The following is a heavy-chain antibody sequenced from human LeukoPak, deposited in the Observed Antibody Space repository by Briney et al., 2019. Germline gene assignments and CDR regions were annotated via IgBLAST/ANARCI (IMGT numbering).Heavy chain of an antibody. CDR2: ISSNGGST. V-gene: IGHV3-64D*06. J-gene: IGHJ3*02. Sequence: PGGSLRLSCSASGFTFSSYAMHWVRQAPGKGLEYVSAISSNGGSTYYADSVKGRFTISRDNSKNTLYLQMSSLRAEDTDVYYCVRSYGQYVGDAFAIWGQGKMVTVSS. D-gene: IGHD4-17*01. CDR3: VRSYGQYVGDAFAI. CDR1: GFTFSSYA.